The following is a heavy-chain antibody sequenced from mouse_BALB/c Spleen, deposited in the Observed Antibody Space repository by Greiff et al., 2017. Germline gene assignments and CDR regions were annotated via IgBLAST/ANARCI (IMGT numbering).Heavy chain of an antibody. D-gene: IGHD1-1*01. CDR2: ISSGGGST. V-gene: IGHV5-12-1*01. CDR3: ARHSHYYGSSYVFDY. CDR1: GFAFSSYD. J-gene: IGHJ2*01. Sequence: EVQVVESGGGLVKPGGSLKLSCAASGFAFSSYDMSWVRQTPEKRLEWVAYISSGGGSTYYPDTVKGRFTISRDNAKNTLYLQMSSLKSEDTAMYYCARHSHYYGSSYVFDYWGQGTTLTVSS.